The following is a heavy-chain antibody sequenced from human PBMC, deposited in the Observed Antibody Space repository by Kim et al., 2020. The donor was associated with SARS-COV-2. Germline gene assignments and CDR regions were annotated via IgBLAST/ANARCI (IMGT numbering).Heavy chain of an antibody. Sequence: GGSLRLSCAASGLTFSSYGMHWVRQAPGKGLEWVAVIWYDGSNKYYADSVKGRFTISRDNSKKTLYLQMNSLRAEDAAVYYCARESQIAVAGIGLDYWGQGTLVTVSS. V-gene: IGHV3-33*08. D-gene: IGHD6-19*01. CDR1: GLTFSSYG. CDR3: ARESQIAVAGIGLDY. CDR2: IWYDGSNK. J-gene: IGHJ4*02.